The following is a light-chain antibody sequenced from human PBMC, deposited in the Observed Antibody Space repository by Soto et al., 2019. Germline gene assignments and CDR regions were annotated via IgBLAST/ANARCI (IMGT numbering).Light chain of an antibody. CDR1: QSINSN. J-gene: IGKJ2*01. CDR2: GAS. Sequence: EIVMTQSPATLSVSPGERATLSCRASQSINSNLAWYQQKPGQAPRLLIYGASTRATGIPARFSGSGSGTEFTLTISSLQSEDFAVYYCQPYNNWPPTYTFGQGTKLEIK. V-gene: IGKV3-15*01. CDR3: QPYNNWPPTYT.